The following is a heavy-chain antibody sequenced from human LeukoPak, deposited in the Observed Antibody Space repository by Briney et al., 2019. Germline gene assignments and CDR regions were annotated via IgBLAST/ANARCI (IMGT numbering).Heavy chain of an antibody. V-gene: IGHV3-7*01. D-gene: IGHD6-19*01. CDR3: AGPPQAGPFDY. CDR1: GFIFRNYW. CDR2: IKPDGSKT. J-gene: IGHJ4*02. Sequence: GGSLRLXCAASGFIFRNYWMTWDRQAPGKGLEWVANIKPDGSKTNYVDSLKGRFTISRDNAKNSLYLQMNSLRVEDTAVYYCAGPPQAGPFDYWGQGTLVTVSS.